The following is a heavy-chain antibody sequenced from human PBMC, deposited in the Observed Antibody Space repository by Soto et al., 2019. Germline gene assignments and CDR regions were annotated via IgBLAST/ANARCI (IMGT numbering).Heavy chain of an antibody. D-gene: IGHD2-21*02. CDR2: ISPIFGTA. CDR3: ARERTTVVTWYFDL. Sequence: QVQLVQSGAEVKKPGSSVKVSCKASGGTFSSYAISWVRQAPGQGLEWMGWISPIFGTANYAQKFQGRVTISADESTSTVYMELSSLRSEDAAVYYCARERTTVVTWYFDLWGRGNLVKVSS. V-gene: IGHV1-69*01. J-gene: IGHJ2*01. CDR1: GGTFSSYA.